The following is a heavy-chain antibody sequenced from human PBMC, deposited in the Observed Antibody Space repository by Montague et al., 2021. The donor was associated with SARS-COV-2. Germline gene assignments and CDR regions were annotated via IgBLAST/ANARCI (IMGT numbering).Heavy chain of an antibody. D-gene: IGHD2-2*01. CDR2: GDYSGST. V-gene: IGHV4-39*01. Sequence: SETLSLTCTVSGGSIITSNYYWGWLRQPPGKGLEWIGSGDYSGSTSYNPSLTSRVTISVDTSKNQFSLKLTSVTAADTAVYYCARHVGRGPDAMDWFDPWGQGTLVTVSS. CDR1: GGSIITSNYY. CDR3: ARHVGRGPDAMDWFDP. J-gene: IGHJ5*02.